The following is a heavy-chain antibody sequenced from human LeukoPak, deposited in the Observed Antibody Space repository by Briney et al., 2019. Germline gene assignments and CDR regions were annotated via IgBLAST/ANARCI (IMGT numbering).Heavy chain of an antibody. V-gene: IGHV4-59*01. CDR3: ARAPYYGSGSHHLYYMDV. D-gene: IGHD3-10*01. J-gene: IGHJ6*03. Sequence: SETLSLTCAVYGGSISSYYWSWIRQPPGKGLEWIGYIYYSGSTNYNPSLKSRVTISVDTSKNQFSLKLSSVTAADTAVYYCARAPYYGSGSHHLYYMDVWGKGTTVTISS. CDR2: IYYSGST. CDR1: GGSISSYY.